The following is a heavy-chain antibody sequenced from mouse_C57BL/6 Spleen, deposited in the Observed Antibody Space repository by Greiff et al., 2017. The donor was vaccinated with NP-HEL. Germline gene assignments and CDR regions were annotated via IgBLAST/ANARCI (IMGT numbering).Heavy chain of an antibody. Sequence: QVQLQQSGAELVRPGTSVKVSCKASGYAFTNYLIEWVKQRPGKGLEWIGVINPGSGGTNYNEKFKGKATLTADKSSSTSYMQLISLTSEDSAVYFCARSDLAWFAYWGQGTLVTVSA. V-gene: IGHV1-54*01. CDR1: GYAFTNYL. J-gene: IGHJ3*01. CDR3: ARSDLAWFAY. CDR2: INPGSGGT.